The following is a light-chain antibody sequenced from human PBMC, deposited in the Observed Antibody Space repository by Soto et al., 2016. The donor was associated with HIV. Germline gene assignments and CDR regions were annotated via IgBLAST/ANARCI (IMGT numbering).Light chain of an antibody. V-gene: IGLV3-19*01. CDR2: GKN. CDR1: SLRSYY. J-gene: IGLJ2*01. Sequence: SSELTQDPAVSVALGQTVRITCQGDSLRSYYAGWYQQKPGQAPVLVIYGKNNRPSGIPDRFSGSNSGNTASLTITGAQAEDEADYYCNSRDSSGNLLIFGGGTKLTVL. CDR3: NSRDSSGNLLI.